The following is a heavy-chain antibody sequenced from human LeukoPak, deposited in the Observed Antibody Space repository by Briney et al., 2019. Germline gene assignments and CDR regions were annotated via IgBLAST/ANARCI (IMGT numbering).Heavy chain of an antibody. CDR2: IRSNSDGGTI. J-gene: IGHJ5*02. Sequence: GGSLRLSCATSGFTFSNAWMNWVRQAPRKGQEWVGRIRSNSDGGTIAYAAPVKGRFTLSRDDSKTTLYLQMNSLQTEDTAVYYCATDFYDSTWGQGTLVTVSS. CDR1: GFTFSNAW. D-gene: IGHD3-22*01. V-gene: IGHV3-15*07. CDR3: ATDFYDST.